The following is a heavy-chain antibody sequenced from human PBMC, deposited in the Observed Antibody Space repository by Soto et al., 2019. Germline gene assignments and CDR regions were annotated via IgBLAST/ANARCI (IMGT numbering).Heavy chain of an antibody. V-gene: IGHV1-69*06. D-gene: IGHD5-18*01. CDR1: GGTFSSYA. J-gene: IGHJ5*02. CDR3: ARVWLQLNFWNWFDP. CDR2: IIPIFGTA. Sequence: QVQLVQTGAEVKKPGSSVKVSCKASGGTFSSYAISWVRQAPGQGLEWMGGIIPIFGTANYAQKFQGRVTITADKSTSTAYMELSSLRSEDTAVYYCARVWLQLNFWNWFDPWGQGTLVTVSS.